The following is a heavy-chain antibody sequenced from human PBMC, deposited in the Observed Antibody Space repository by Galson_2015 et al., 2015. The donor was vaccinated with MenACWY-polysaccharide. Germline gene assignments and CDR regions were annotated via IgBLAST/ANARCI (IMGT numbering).Heavy chain of an antibody. CDR3: ARAPTASGGHCSRTTCFGWFDT. CDR1: GYSFSSYD. Sequence: SVKVSCKASGYSFSSYDINWVRQTTGQGLEWMGWMNPNSGNTGYAQKFQGRVTMTRNTSISIAYMELSSLRSEGTAVYYCARAPTASGGHCSRTTCFGWFDTWGQGSLVTVSS. V-gene: IGHV1-8*01. CDR2: MNPNSGNT. D-gene: IGHD2-2*01. J-gene: IGHJ5*02.